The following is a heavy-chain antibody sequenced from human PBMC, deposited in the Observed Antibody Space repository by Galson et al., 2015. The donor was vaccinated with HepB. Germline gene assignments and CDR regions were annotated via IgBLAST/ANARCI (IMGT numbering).Heavy chain of an antibody. D-gene: IGHD6-19*01. CDR3: AKDQAVKPYGMDV. Sequence: SVKVSCKASGYTFTNYGISWVRQAPGQGLEWMGWISLYSANTNYAQTFQGRVTMTTDTSTNTAYMELRSLRSDDTAVYYCAKDQAVKPYGMDVWGQGTTVTVSS. CDR1: GYTFTNYG. V-gene: IGHV1-18*01. CDR2: ISLYSANT. J-gene: IGHJ6*02.